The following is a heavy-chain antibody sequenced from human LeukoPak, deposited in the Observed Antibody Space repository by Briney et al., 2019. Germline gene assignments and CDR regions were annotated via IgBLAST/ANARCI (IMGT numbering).Heavy chain of an antibody. CDR1: GYTLTGQY. Sequence: ASVKVSCKASGYTLTGQYMHCVRQAPGQGLEWMGWINPNSGGTNYAQKFQGRVTMTRDTSISTAYMELSRLRSDDTAVYYCARGFEVGATTDRDYWGQGTLVTVSS. CDR2: INPNSGGT. V-gene: IGHV1-2*02. D-gene: IGHD1-26*01. CDR3: ARGFEVGATTDRDY. J-gene: IGHJ4*02.